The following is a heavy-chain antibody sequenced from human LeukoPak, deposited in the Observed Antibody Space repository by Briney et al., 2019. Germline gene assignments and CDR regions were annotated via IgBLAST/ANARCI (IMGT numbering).Heavy chain of an antibody. V-gene: IGHV3-48*01. D-gene: IGHD3-10*01. CDR3: ARDWFGETV. J-gene: IGHJ4*02. CDR1: GCTFSTYS. CDR2: IRHDSTDL. Sequence: GGSLRLSCAAPGCTFSTYSRNWVRQAPGKGLEWVSFIRHDSTDLYYADSVKGRFTISRDNVKNLLYLQMNSLTAEDTAVYYCARDWFGETVWGRGTLVTVSS.